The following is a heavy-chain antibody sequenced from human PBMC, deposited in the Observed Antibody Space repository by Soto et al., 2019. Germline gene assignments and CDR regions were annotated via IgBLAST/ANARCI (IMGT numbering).Heavy chain of an antibody. CDR3: AKASKGYTGYDLDF. J-gene: IGHJ4*02. D-gene: IGHD5-12*01. CDR2: ISGSGATK. Sequence: EVELLQSGGGLVQPGGSLRLSCEVSGFSFGGYAMSWVRQAPGKGLEWVSTISGSGATKYYADSVRGRFTISRDNSKDTLYLQMSSLRAEDTAVYFCAKASKGYTGYDLDFWGQGTPVTVSP. V-gene: IGHV3-23*01. CDR1: GFSFGGYA.